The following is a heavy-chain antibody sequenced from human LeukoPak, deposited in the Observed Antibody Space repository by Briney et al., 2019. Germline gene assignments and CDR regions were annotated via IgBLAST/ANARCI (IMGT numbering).Heavy chain of an antibody. V-gene: IGHV4-30-4*01. J-gene: IGHJ4*02. CDR3: ARDSRRSGSVADY. D-gene: IGHD3-10*01. CDR1: GVSISSGDYY. CDR2: IYYSGST. Sequence: SQTLSLTCTVSGVSISSGDYYWSWIRQPPGKGLEWIGYIYYSGSTYYNPSLKSRVTISVDTSKNQFSLKLSSVTAADTAVYYCARDSRRSGSVADYWGQGTLVTVSS.